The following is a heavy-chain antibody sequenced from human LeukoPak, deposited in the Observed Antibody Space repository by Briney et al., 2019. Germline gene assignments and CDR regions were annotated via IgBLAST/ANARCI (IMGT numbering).Heavy chain of an antibody. D-gene: IGHD4-17*01. J-gene: IGHJ4*02. Sequence: PSKTLSLTCTVSGGSISSSSYYWGWIRQPPGKGLEWIGSIYYSGSTYYNPSLKSRVTISVDTSKNQFSLKLSSVTAADTAVYYCARDKVTTGQVHFDYWGQGTLVTVSS. CDR1: GGSISSSSYY. CDR3: ARDKVTTGQVHFDY. V-gene: IGHV4-39*01. CDR2: IYYSGST.